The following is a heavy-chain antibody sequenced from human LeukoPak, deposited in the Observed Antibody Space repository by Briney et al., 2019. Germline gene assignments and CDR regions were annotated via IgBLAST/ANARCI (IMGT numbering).Heavy chain of an antibody. CDR2: ISSSSSTI. D-gene: IGHD1-26*01. CDR3: AREKEVMREHKINTLDY. Sequence: PGGSLRLSCVASGFTFSSYSMNWVRQTPGKGLEWVSYISSSSSTIYYADSVKGRFTISRDNAKNSLYLQMNSLRAEDTAVYFCAREKEVMREHKINTLDYWGQGTLVTVSS. J-gene: IGHJ4*02. CDR1: GFTFSSYS. V-gene: IGHV3-48*01.